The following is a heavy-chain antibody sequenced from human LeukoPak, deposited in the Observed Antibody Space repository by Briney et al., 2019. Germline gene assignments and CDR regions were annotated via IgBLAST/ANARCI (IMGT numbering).Heavy chain of an antibody. CDR2: INPNSGGT. V-gene: IGHV1-2*02. CDR1: GHTFTGYY. J-gene: IGHJ4*02. D-gene: IGHD3-22*01. Sequence: ASVNVSCKASGHTFTGYYMHWVRQAPGQGLEWMGWINPNSGGTNYAQKFQGRVTMTRDTSISTAYMELSRLRSDDTAVYYCARARYYYDSSGSPNDYWGQGTLVTVSS. CDR3: ARARYYYDSSGSPNDY.